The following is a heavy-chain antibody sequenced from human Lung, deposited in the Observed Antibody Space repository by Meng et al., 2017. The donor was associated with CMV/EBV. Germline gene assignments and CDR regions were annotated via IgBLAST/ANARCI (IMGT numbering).Heavy chain of an antibody. CDR1: SGXVSSDSYY. V-gene: IGHV4-61*01. D-gene: IGHD3-22*01. Sequence: SXTXSLXCTVSSGXVSSDSYYWSWIRQPPGKGLEWIAYIYDNWSTNYHPSLKSRVTISVDTSKNQFSLKLTSVTAADTAVYYCARGSPGEYYTNSRGYFYFDNWXQGTXVTVSS. J-gene: IGHJ4*02. CDR2: IYDNWST. CDR3: ARGSPGEYYTNSRGYFYFDN.